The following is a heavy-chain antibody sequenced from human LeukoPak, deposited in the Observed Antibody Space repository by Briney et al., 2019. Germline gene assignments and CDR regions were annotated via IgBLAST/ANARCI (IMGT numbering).Heavy chain of an antibody. D-gene: IGHD1-26*01. J-gene: IGHJ4*02. CDR2: ISGSGGYT. CDR3: AKERGATLFDY. Sequence: PGGSLRLSCAASGFTFSSYWMSWVRQAPGKGLEWVSSISGSGGYTYYADSVKGRLTISRDNSKNTLYLQMNSLRAEDTAVYYCAKERGATLFDYWGQGTLATVSS. V-gene: IGHV3-23*01. CDR1: GFTFSSYW.